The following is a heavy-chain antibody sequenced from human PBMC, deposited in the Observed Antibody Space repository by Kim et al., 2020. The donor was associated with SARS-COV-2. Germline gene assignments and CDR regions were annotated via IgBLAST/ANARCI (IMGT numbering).Heavy chain of an antibody. CDR3: AKDIEGSGSYYGPFDY. J-gene: IGHJ4*02. CDR2: ISWNSGSI. Sequence: GGSLRLSCAASGFTFDDYAMHWVRQAPGKGLEWVSGISWNSGSIGYADSVKGRFTISRDNAKNSLYLQMNSLRAEDTALYYCAKDIEGSGSYYGPFDYWGQGTLVTVSS. CDR1: GFTFDDYA. V-gene: IGHV3-9*01. D-gene: IGHD3-10*01.